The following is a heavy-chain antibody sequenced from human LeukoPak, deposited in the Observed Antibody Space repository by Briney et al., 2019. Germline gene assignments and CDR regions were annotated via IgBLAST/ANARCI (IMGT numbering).Heavy chain of an antibody. J-gene: IGHJ4*02. CDR1: GFTFSSYA. V-gene: IGHV3-23*01. CDR2: ISGSGGST. D-gene: IGHD3-10*01. Sequence: QPGGSLRLSCAASGFTFSSYALSWVRQAPGKGLEWVSAISGSGGSTYYADSVKGRFTISRDNSKNTLYLQMNSLRAEDTAVYYCAKLYIGSYAGIDYWGQGTLVTVSS. CDR3: AKLYIGSYAGIDY.